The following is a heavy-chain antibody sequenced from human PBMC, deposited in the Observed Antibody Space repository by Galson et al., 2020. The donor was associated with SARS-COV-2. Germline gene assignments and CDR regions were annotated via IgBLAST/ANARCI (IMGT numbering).Heavy chain of an antibody. CDR2: IYYSGST. J-gene: IGHJ2*01. CDR3: AREEGWRLGTSVRYFDL. Sequence: SETLSLTCTVSGGSISSYYWSWIRQPPGKGLEWIGYIYYSGSTNYNPSLKSRVTISVDTSKNQFSLKLSSVTAADTAVYYCAREEGWRLGTSVRYFDLWGRGTLVTVSS. V-gene: IGHV4-59*01. D-gene: IGHD7-27*01. CDR1: GGSISSYY.